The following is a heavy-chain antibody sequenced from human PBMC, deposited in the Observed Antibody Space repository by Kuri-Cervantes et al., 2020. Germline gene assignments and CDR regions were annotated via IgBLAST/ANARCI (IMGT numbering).Heavy chain of an antibody. Sequence: GESLKISCAASGFTFSSYWMSWVRQVPGQGPMWVARIDSDATGIKYADAVKGRFTISRDNAKNTLYVQMNNLRPEDTAVYYCVRPNYGGFDSWGQGVLVTVSS. CDR3: VRPNYGGFDS. V-gene: IGHV3-74*03. CDR1: GFTFSSYW. CDR2: IDSDATGI. D-gene: IGHD3-16*01. J-gene: IGHJ4*02.